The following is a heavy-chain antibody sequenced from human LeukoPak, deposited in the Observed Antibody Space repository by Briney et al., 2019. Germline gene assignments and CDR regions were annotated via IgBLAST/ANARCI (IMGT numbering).Heavy chain of an antibody. D-gene: IGHD1-14*01. J-gene: IGHJ4*02. CDR1: GFTGFTFSSYA. V-gene: IGHV3-23*01. CDR2: ISGSGGMP. Sequence: GGSLRLSCAASGFTGFTFSSYAMTWVRQAPGKGLEWVSGISGSGGMPNYAGSVKGRFTISRDNSKNTLYLQMNSLRAEDTAVYYCAKGRTVDVNCDYWGQGTLVTVSS. CDR3: AKGRTVDVNCDY.